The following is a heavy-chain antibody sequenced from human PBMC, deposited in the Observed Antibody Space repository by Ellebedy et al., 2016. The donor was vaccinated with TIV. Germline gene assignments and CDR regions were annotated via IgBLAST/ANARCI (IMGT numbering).Heavy chain of an antibody. J-gene: IGHJ4*02. D-gene: IGHD5-24*01. CDR3: TRDVKDGYYDY. CDR2: IIPIFRTS. Sequence: ASVKVSCXASGGTFINSAISWVRQAPGQGLEWMGGIIPIFRTSNNAQKFQGRVTITADESTSTAYMELSSLRSDDTALYYCTRDVKDGYYDYWGQGTLVTVSS. CDR1: GGTFINSA. V-gene: IGHV1-69*13.